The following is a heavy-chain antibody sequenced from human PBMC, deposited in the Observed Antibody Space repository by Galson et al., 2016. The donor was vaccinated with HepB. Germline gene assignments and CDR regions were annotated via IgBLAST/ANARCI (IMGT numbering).Heavy chain of an antibody. D-gene: IGHD1-26*01. CDR1: GFTFDDYA. Sequence: SLRLSCAASGFTFDDYAMHWVRQAPGKGLEWVSSISWNSGSIDYADSVKGRFTISRDNSKNTLYLQMNRLRAEDTAVYYCAGAPYDYYYYGLDVWGQGTTVTVSS. J-gene: IGHJ6*02. CDR3: AGAPYDYYYYGLDV. V-gene: IGHV3-9*01. CDR2: ISWNSGSI.